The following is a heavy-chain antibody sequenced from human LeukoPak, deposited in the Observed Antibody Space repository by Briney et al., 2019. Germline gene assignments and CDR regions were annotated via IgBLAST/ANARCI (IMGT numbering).Heavy chain of an antibody. Sequence: GGSLRLSCGASGFTFSRYAMSWVRQAPGKGLQWVSEIGGSGGAIYYADSVKGRFTISRDNSKNTLYLQMNSLRAEDTAVYYCARDLSGVAGYTYGRGIDYWGQGTLVTVSS. CDR2: IGGSGGAI. CDR3: ARDLSGVAGYTYGRGIDY. J-gene: IGHJ4*02. V-gene: IGHV3-23*01. CDR1: GFTFSRYA. D-gene: IGHD5-18*01.